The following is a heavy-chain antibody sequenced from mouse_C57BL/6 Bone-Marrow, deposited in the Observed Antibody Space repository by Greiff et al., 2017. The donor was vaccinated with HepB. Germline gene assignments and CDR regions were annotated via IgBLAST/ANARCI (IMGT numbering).Heavy chain of an antibody. J-gene: IGHJ4*01. CDR2: IYPGSGST. Sequence: QVQLQQPGAELVKPGASVKMSCKASGYTFTSYWITWVKQRPGQGLEWIGDIYPGSGSTNYNEKFTSKATLNVDTSSSTAYVQLISLTSEDSAVYYCARKGSYDNYDYYSLDYWGQGTSVTVSS. V-gene: IGHV1-55*01. CDR1: GYTFTSYW. CDR3: ARKGSYDNYDYYSLDY. D-gene: IGHD2-1*01.